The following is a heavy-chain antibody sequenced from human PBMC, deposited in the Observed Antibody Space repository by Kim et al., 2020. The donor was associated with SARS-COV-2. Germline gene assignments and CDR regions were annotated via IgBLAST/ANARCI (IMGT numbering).Heavy chain of an antibody. D-gene: IGHD3-16*01. J-gene: IGHJ4*02. CDR3: ARGRGDYVWGSYPFDY. CDR1: GGSFSGYY. Sequence: SETLSLTCAVYGGSFSGYYWSWIRQPPGKGLEWIGEINHSGSTNYNPSLKSRVTISVDTSKNQFSLKLSSVTAADTAVYYCARGRGDYVWGSYPFDYWGQGTLVTVSS. CDR2: INHSGST. V-gene: IGHV4-34*01.